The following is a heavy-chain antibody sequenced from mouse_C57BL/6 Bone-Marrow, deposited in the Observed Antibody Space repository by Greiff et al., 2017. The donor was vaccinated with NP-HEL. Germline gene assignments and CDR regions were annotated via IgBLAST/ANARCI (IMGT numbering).Heavy chain of an antibody. CDR2: IDPEDGET. D-gene: IGHD1-1*01. V-gene: IGHV14-2*01. CDR1: GFNIKDYY. CDR3: ARAPHLLLRRDAMDY. Sequence: EVQRVESGAELVKPGASVKLSCTASGFNIKDYYMHWVKQRTEQGLEWIGRIDPEDGETKYAPKFQGKATITADTSSNTAYLQLSSLTSEDTAVYYCARAPHLLLRRDAMDYWGQGTSVTVSS. J-gene: IGHJ4*01.